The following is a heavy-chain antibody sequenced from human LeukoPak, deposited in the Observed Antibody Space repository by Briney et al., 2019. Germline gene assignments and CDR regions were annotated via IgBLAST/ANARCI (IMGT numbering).Heavy chain of an antibody. CDR1: GGSINNYY. CDR3: ARGGDYGDLRYFDY. J-gene: IGHJ4*02. V-gene: IGHV4-59*01. CDR2: IHYRGST. Sequence: PSETVSLTCTVSGGSINNYYWSWIRQPPGKGLEWIGYIHYRGSTNYNPSLKSRVTFSVDTSKNQFSLKLNSVTAADTAVYYCARGGDYGDLRYFDYWGRGTLVTVSS. D-gene: IGHD4-17*01.